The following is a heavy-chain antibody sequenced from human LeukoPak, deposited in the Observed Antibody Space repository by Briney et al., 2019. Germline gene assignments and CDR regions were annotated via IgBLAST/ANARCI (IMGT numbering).Heavy chain of an antibody. CDR1: GFTFSNYL. D-gene: IGHD2-15*01. J-gene: IGHJ3*02. CDR3: ARGYSRAAFDI. CDR2: ISSTGGTI. V-gene: IGHV3-48*01. Sequence: GGSLRLSCVGSGFTFSNYLMNWVRQAPGKGLEWVSFISSTGGTIYYADAVKGRFTVSIDNAKNSLLLQMNSLRAEDTALYYCARGYSRAAFDIWGQGTMVTVSS.